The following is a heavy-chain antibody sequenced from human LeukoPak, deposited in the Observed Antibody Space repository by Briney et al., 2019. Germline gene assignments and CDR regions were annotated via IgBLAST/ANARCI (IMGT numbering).Heavy chain of an antibody. D-gene: IGHD3-10*01. CDR1: GFTFSSYG. J-gene: IGHJ4*02. Sequence: PGGSLRLSCAASGFTFSSYGMHWVRQAPGKGLEWVAFIRYDGSNKYYADSVKGRFTISRDNSKNTLYLQMNSLRAEDTAVYYCAKQYYYGSGSYYPLDYWGQGALVTVSS. CDR3: AKQYYYGSGSYYPLDY. V-gene: IGHV3-30*02. CDR2: IRYDGSNK.